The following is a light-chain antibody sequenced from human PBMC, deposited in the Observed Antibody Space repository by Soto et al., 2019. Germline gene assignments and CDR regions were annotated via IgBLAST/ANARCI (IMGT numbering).Light chain of an antibody. V-gene: IGKV1-39*01. Sequence: DIQMTQSPSSLSASVGDRVTITCRASQSISSYLNWYQQKPGKAPKLLIYAASSLQSGVPSRFSGSGSGTDFTLTISSLQPEDFVPYYCQQSYSTPPYTFGQGTNLEIK. CDR1: QSISSY. CDR3: QQSYSTPPYT. CDR2: AAS. J-gene: IGKJ2*01.